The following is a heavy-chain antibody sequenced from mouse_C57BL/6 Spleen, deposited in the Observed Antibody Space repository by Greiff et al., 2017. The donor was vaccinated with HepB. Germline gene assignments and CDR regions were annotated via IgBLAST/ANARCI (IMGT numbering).Heavy chain of an antibody. D-gene: IGHD1-1*01. CDR1: GYTFTSYW. CDR3: AREDYYGSRGYAMDY. V-gene: IGHV1-59*01. Sequence: QVQLQQPGAELVRPGTSVKLSCKASGYTFTSYWMHWVKQRPGQGLEWIGVIDPSDSYTNYNQKFTGKATLTVDTSSSTAYMQLSSLTSEDYAVYYCAREDYYGSRGYAMDYWGQGTSVTVSS. J-gene: IGHJ4*01. CDR2: IDPSDSYT.